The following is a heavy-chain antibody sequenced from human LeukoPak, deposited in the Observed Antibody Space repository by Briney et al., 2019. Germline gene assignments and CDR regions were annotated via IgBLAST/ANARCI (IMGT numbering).Heavy chain of an antibody. CDR1: GGSISSSNW. V-gene: IGHV4-4*02. D-gene: IGHD6-13*01. Sequence: SETLSLTCAVSGGSISSSNWWSWVRQPPGKGLEWIGEIYHSGSTNYNPSLKSRVTISVDKSKNQFSLKLSSVTAADTAVYYCARDPRGLAAAGTDWGQGTLVTVSS. CDR2: IYHSGST. CDR3: ARDPRGLAAAGTD. J-gene: IGHJ4*02.